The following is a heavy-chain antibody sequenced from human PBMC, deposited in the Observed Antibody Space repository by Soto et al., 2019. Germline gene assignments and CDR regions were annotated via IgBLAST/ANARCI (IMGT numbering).Heavy chain of an antibody. V-gene: IGHV4-59*01. CDR3: ARERGNYGSGSWLDP. CDR2: IYYSGST. CDR1: GGSISSYY. Sequence: LLTLSLTCTVSGGSISSYYWSWIRQPPGKGLEWIGYIYYSGSTNYNPSLKSRVTMSVNTSKNQFSLKVSSVTAADTAMYYCARERGNYGSGSWLDPWGQGNLDTVS. J-gene: IGHJ5*02. D-gene: IGHD3-10*01.